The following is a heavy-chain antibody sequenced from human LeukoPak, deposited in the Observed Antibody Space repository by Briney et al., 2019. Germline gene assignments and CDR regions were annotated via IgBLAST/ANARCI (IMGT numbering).Heavy chain of an antibody. CDR1: GFTFSSYS. CDR2: ISSSSSYI. D-gene: IGHD5-24*01. Sequence: PGGSLRLSCAASGFTFSSYSMNWVRQAPGKGLEWVSSISSSSSYIYYADSVKGRFTISRDNAKNSLYLQMNSPRAEDTAIYYCTRVGYIDEGIDYWGQGTLVTVSS. J-gene: IGHJ4*02. V-gene: IGHV3-21*01. CDR3: TRVGYIDEGIDY.